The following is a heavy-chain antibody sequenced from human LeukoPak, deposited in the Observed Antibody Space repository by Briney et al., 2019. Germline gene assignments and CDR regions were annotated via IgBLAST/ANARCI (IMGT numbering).Heavy chain of an antibody. J-gene: IGHJ4*02. CDR2: ISSSSSTI. CDR1: GFTFSSFS. V-gene: IGHV3-48*04. CDR3: ATGPPPDFDY. Sequence: PGGSLRLSCAASGFTFSSFSMNWVRQAPGKGLEWVSYISSSSSTIYYADSVKGRFTISRDNAKNSLYLQMNSLRAEDTAVYYCATGPPPDFDYWGQGTLVTVSS.